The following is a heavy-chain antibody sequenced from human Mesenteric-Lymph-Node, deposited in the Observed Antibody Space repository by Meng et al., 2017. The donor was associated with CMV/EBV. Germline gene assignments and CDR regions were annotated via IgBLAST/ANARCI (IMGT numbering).Heavy chain of an antibody. J-gene: IGHJ5*02. Sequence: SGGSVSSGDYFWSWIRPPPWKGLEWIGYISYSGNTNSNVSLKSRVTILVDTSKNQFSLRLTSVTASDTAVYYCARAKPWGGAHGWFDPWGQGTLVTVSS. V-gene: IGHV4-61*08. D-gene: IGHD3-16*01. CDR1: GGSVSSGDYF. CDR3: ARAKPWGGAHGWFDP. CDR2: ISYSGNT.